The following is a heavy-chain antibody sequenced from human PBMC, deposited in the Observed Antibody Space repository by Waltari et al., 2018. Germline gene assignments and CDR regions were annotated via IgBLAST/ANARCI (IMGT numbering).Heavy chain of an antibody. CDR3: ARGPSTIFGVPSLTWFDP. J-gene: IGHJ5*02. CDR2: IYHSGST. CDR1: GGSISSGGYS. Sequence: QLQLQESGSGLVKPSQTLSLTCAVSGGSISSGGYSWSWIRQPPGKGLEWIGYIYHSGSTYYNPSLKGRVTISVDRSKNQFSLKLSSVTAADTAVYYCARGPSTIFGVPSLTWFDPWGQGTLVTVSS. D-gene: IGHD3-3*01. V-gene: IGHV4-30-2*01.